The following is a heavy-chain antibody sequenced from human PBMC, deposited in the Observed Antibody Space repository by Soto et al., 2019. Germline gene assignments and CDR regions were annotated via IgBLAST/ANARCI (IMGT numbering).Heavy chain of an antibody. D-gene: IGHD2-15*01. CDR1: GGSITGGSISSTTYY. CDR3: ARDQSYCSGGSCYGGYTWFDP. Sequence: SETLSLTCTVSGGSITGGSISSTTYYWGWMRQPPGKGLEWIASFFIGGSTNYNPSLKSRVTISVDTSKNQFSLKLSSVTAADTAVYFCARDQSYCSGGSCYGGYTWFDPWGRGTLVTVSS. J-gene: IGHJ5*02. V-gene: IGHV4-39*07. CDR2: FFIGGST.